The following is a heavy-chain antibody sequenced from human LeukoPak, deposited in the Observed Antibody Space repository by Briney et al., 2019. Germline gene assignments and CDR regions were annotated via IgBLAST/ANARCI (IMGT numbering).Heavy chain of an antibody. CDR1: GFTFSSYG. J-gene: IGHJ4*02. CDR2: LRNDGSNK. CDR3: ARRSGIAVAGAFDY. D-gene: IGHD6-19*01. Sequence: PGGSLRLYCAASGFTFSSYGMHWVRQAPGKGLEWVAFLRNDGSNKYYADSVKGRLTISRDISKNTLYLQMNSLRAEDTAVYYCARRSGIAVAGAFDYWGQGTLVTVSS. V-gene: IGHV3-30*02.